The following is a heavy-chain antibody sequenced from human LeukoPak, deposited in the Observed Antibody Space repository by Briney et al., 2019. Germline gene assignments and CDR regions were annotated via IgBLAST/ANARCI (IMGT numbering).Heavy chain of an antibody. J-gene: IGHJ4*02. V-gene: IGHV3-23*01. CDR2: ISGSGGST. CDR3: AKDPGYCSGGSCYSGVY. D-gene: IGHD2-15*01. Sequence: PGGSLRLSCAASGFTFSSCAMSWVRQAPGKGLEWVSAISGSGGSTYYADSVKGRFTISRDNSKNTLYLQMNSLRAEDTAVYYCAKDPGYCSGGSCYSGVYWGQGTLVTVSS. CDR1: GFTFSSCA.